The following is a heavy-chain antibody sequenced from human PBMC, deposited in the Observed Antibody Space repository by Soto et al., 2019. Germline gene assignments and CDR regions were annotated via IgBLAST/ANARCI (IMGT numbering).Heavy chain of an antibody. J-gene: IGHJ4*02. CDR3: ARDFGDRDCPHDH. Sequence: GGSLRLSCAASGFTFTSYAFICVRQAPGKGLEWVSVISGTGRSTYYADSVKGRFTISRDNAKNSLYLQMNSLRAEDTAVYYCARDFGDRDCPHDHWGQGTLVTVSS. V-gene: IGHV3-23*01. CDR1: GFTFTSYA. D-gene: IGHD2-21*02. CDR2: ISGTGRST.